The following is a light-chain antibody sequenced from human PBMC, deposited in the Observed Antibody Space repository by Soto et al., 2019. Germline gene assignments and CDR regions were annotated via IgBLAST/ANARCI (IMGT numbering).Light chain of an antibody. CDR3: QQYNNWPPAYT. CDR2: GAS. V-gene: IGKV3-15*01. J-gene: IGKJ2*01. CDR1: QRISSN. Sequence: EIVMTHSPATLSVSPRERATLSCSASQRISSNLAWYQQKPGQAPRLLIYGASTRATGILERFSGSGSGTEFTLTISSLQSEDFAVYYCQQYNNWPPAYTFGQGTKVDIK.